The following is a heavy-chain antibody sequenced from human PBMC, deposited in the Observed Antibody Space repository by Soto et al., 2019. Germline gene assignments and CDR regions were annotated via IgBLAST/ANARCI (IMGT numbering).Heavy chain of an antibody. V-gene: IGHV4-31*03. CDR3: ALASYPLYYGMDV. Sequence: QVQLEESGPGLMKPSQTLSLTCTVSGGSIRSGGYYWNWIRQHPGKGLEWIGNIYYSGSTYYNPSRKSRNTISRDTSKSQSSLQLSSVTAADTAVYYCALASYPLYYGMDVWGQGTTVTVSS. J-gene: IGHJ6*02. CDR1: GGSIRSGGYY. D-gene: IGHD1-26*01. CDR2: IYYSGST.